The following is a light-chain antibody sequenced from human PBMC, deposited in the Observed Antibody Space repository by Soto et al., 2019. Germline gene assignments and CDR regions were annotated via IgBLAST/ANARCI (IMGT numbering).Light chain of an antibody. J-gene: IGKJ4*01. Sequence: DIHMTQSPSTLCASVGDRVTIACRASQRISSWLAWYQQKPGKAPKLLLYKASSLESGVPSRFSGSGYGTEFTLTISSLQPEDFATYYCQQFNIYDHLTFGGGSMGDVK. CDR1: QRISSW. CDR2: KAS. CDR3: QQFNIYDHLT. V-gene: IGKV1-5*03.